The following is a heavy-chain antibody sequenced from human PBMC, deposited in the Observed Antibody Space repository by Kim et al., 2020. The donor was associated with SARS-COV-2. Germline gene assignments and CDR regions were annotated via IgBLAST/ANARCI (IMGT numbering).Heavy chain of an antibody. Sequence: GGSLRLSCAASGFIFSSYAMSWVRQAPGKGLEWVSVISGSGGNTYYADSMKGRFTISRDNSKNTLYLQMNSLRAEDTAVYYCAKRDVLDRWGQGTLVTVSS. CDR1: GFIFSSYA. CDR2: ISGSGGNT. D-gene: IGHD2-8*02. CDR3: AKRDVLDR. J-gene: IGHJ4*02. V-gene: IGHV3-23*01.